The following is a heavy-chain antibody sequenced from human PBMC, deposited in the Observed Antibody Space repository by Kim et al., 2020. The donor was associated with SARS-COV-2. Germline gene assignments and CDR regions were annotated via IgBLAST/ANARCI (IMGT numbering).Heavy chain of an antibody. D-gene: IGHD3-9*01. V-gene: IGHV1-24*01. J-gene: IGHJ4*02. CDR3: ATGFPTNYDIFAN. CDR1: GYTLTELS. CDR2: FDPEDGET. Sequence: ASVKVSCQVSGYTLTELSMHWVRQAPGKGLEWMGGFDPEDGETIYAQKFQGRVTMTEDTSTDTAYMELSSLRSEDTAVYYCATGFPTNYDIFANWGQGTLVTVSS.